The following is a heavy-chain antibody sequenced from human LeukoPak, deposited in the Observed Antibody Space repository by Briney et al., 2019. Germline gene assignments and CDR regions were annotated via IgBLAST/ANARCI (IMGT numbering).Heavy chain of an antibody. J-gene: IGHJ4*02. Sequence: GGSLRLSCAASGITFSSYWMSWVRQAPGKGLEWVANIKQDGSEKYYVDSVKGRFTISRDNAKNSLYLQMNSLRAEDTAVYYCASWAYYYGSGSLWGQGTLVTVSS. CDR3: ASWAYYYGSGSL. D-gene: IGHD3-10*01. CDR1: GITFSSYW. CDR2: IKQDGSEK. V-gene: IGHV3-7*01.